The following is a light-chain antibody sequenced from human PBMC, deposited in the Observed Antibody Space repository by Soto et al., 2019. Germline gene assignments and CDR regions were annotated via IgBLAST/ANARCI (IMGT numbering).Light chain of an antibody. CDR1: QSIGSN. CDR2: GAS. Sequence: EVLMTQSQGTLSVSPGERVTVSCRASQSIGSNLAWYQQKPGQAPRLLIYGASTRVIGVPDRFSGGRSGTEFTLTISSLQSEDIAVYLCQQYNDWPPYTFRQGTKFEIK. J-gene: IGKJ2*01. V-gene: IGKV3-15*01. CDR3: QQYNDWPPYT.